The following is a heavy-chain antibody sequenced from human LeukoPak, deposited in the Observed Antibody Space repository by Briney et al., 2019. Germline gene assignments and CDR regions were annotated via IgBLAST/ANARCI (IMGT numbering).Heavy chain of an antibody. D-gene: IGHD4-23*01. CDR2: ISYDGSNK. J-gene: IGHJ4*02. Sequence: GRSLRLSCAASGFTFSSYAMHWVRQAPGKGLEWVAVISYDGSNKYYADSVKGRFTISRGNSKNTLYLQMNSLRAEDTAVYYCARERRGKTDYWGQGTLVTVSS. CDR1: GFTFSSYA. CDR3: ARERRGKTDY. V-gene: IGHV3-30-3*01.